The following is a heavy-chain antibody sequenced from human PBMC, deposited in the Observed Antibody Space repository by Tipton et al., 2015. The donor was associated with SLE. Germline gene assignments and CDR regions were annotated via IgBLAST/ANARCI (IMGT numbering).Heavy chain of an antibody. D-gene: IGHD7-27*01. CDR2: IKQDGSLQ. V-gene: IGHV3-7*01. CDR3: AREQNWGGGFDY. J-gene: IGHJ4*02. Sequence: QLVQSGGILVQPGGSLRLSCAASGFTFSSHWMTWVRQAPGKGLEWVANIKQDGSLQFFVGSVKGRFTISRDNAKNSLFLQMDSLRVDDTAIYYCAREQNWGGGFDYWGPGTLVTVSS. CDR1: GFTFSSHW.